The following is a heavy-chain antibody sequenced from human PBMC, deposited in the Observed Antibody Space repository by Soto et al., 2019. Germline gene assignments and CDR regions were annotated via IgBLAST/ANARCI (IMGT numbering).Heavy chain of an antibody. J-gene: IGHJ4*02. CDR2: INDSGSA. D-gene: IGHD2-15*01. V-gene: IGHV4-34*01. Sequence: QVQLQQWGAGLLKPSETLSLTCGVSGASLSGYYRSWIRQPPGKGLEWIGAINDSGSASYNPSLKSRVTLSVDTSKNQFSLKLSSVTAADTAVYYCAKHLGFCSGDGCYRGFDCWGQGTLVTVSS. CDR3: AKHLGFCSGDGCYRGFDC. CDR1: GASLSGYY.